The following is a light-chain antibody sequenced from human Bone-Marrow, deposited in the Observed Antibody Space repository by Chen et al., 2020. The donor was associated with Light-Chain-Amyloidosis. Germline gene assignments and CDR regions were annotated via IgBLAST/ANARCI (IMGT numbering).Light chain of an antibody. J-gene: IGLJ1*01. CDR3: SSYTITNTLV. CDR1: SSDVGGDNH. V-gene: IGLV2-14*01. Sequence: QSALTQPASVSGSPGQSITISCTGTSSDVGGDNHVSWYQQHPDKAPKLRIYEVTNRTSWVPDRFSGSKSDNTAALTISGLQHEDEAEYFCSSYTITNTLVFGSGTRVTVL. CDR2: EVT.